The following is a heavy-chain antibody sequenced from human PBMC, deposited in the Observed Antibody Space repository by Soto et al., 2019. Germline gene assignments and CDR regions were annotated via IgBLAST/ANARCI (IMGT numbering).Heavy chain of an antibody. CDR1: GFTFSSYS. Sequence: EVQLVDSGGGLVQPGGSLRLSCAASGFTFSSYSMIWVRQAPGKGLEWVSYISSGSSTIYYADSVKGRFTVSRDNAKNSLYIPMNRLREEDTAVYYCPRVRLLGLDYWGQGTLVTVSS. CDR3: PRVRLLGLDY. CDR2: ISSGSSTI. D-gene: IGHD3-10*01. V-gene: IGHV3-48*02. J-gene: IGHJ4*02.